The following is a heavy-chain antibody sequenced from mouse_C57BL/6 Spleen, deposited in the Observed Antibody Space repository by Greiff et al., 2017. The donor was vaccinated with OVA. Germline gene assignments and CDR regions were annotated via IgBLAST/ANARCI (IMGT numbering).Heavy chain of an antibody. CDR3: ARSGLITTVADY. J-gene: IGHJ2*01. V-gene: IGHV1-80*01. Sequence: QVQLQQSGAELVKPGASVKISCKASGYAFSSYWMNWVKQRPGKGLEWIGQIYPGDGDTNYNGKFKGKATLTADNSSSTAYMQLSSLTSEDSAVYFCARSGLITTVADYWGQGTTLTVSS. CDR1: GYAFSSYW. D-gene: IGHD1-1*01. CDR2: IYPGDGDT.